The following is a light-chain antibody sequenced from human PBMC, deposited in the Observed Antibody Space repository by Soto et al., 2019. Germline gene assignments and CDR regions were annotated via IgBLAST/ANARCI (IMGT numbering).Light chain of an antibody. V-gene: IGKV3-20*01. CDR1: QSVSSTY. CDR2: GAS. Sequence: VLTQSPGTLSLSPGERATLSCRASQSVSSTYLAWYQQKPGQAPRLLIYGASSRATGIPDRFSGSGSGTEFTLTISSLQSEDFAVYYCQQYNNWPRTFGQGTKVDIK. CDR3: QQYNNWPRT. J-gene: IGKJ1*01.